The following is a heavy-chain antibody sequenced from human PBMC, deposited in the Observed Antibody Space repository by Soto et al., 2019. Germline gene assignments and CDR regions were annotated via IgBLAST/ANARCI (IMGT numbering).Heavy chain of an antibody. V-gene: IGHV3-30*14. D-gene: IGHD2-15*01. J-gene: IGHJ4*02. Sequence: GGPLRLSCAASGFSFSDYAIHWVRQAPGKGLEWVAAISYDETYKYYADSVKGRFTISRDNSKNTLFLQMGSLRPEDTAIYYCVKQAHGLDGVAFDYWGQGTQVTVS. CDR3: VKQAHGLDGVAFDY. CDR2: ISYDETYK. CDR1: GFSFSDYA.